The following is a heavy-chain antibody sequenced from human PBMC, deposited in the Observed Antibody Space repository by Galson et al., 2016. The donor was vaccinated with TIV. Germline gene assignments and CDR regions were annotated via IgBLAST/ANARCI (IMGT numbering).Heavy chain of an antibody. Sequence: SLRLSCAASGFDVSTFAMTWVRQAPGKGLEWVSVISGSADRADRAYYADSVGGRFTISRDNSENTVFLEMNSLTVEDTAVYYGAKGGSWYDYWGPGTLVTVSS. CDR1: GFDVSTFA. CDR3: AKGGSWYDY. D-gene: IGHD6-13*01. CDR2: ISGSADRADRA. J-gene: IGHJ4*02. V-gene: IGHV3-23*01.